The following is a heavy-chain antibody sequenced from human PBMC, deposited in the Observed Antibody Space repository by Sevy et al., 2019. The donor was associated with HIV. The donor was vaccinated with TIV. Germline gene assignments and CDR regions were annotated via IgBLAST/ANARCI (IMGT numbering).Heavy chain of an antibody. V-gene: IGHV3-73*01. D-gene: IGHD2-21*02. Sequence: GSLRLSCAASGFTFGGSAMHWVRQASGKGLEWVGRIRSKANNYATAHAASVKGRFTISRDDSKNTAYLQMNSLKTEDTVVYYCTRLGGTVVTPYYAMDVWGQGTTVTVSS. CDR1: GFTFGGSA. CDR3: TRLGGTVVTPYYAMDV. CDR2: IRSKANNYAT. J-gene: IGHJ6*02.